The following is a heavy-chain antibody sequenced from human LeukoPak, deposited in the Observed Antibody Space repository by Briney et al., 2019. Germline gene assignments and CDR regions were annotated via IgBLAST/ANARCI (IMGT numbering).Heavy chain of an antibody. CDR2: ISYDGSNK. V-gene: IGHV3-30*04. J-gene: IGHJ5*02. D-gene: IGHD2-2*01. Sequence: PGGSLRLSCAASGFTFSSYAMHWVRQAPGKGLEWVAVISYDGSNKYYADSVKGRFTISRDNSKNTLYLQMNSLRAEDTAVYYCARASVVPAATRLNWFDPWGQGTLVTVSS. CDR1: GFTFSSYA. CDR3: ARASVVPAATRLNWFDP.